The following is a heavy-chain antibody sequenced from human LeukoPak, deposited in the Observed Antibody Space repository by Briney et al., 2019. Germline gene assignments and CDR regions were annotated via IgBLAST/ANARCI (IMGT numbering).Heavy chain of an antibody. Sequence: GSLTLSCAASAFTFSSYWMDWVAHAPGKGLVWVSRITSDGSSTSYADSVKGRFTISRDDAKNTLYLQMNSLRAEDTAVYYCARDLVGGAFDIWGQGTMVTVS. CDR3: ARDLVGGAFDI. CDR1: AFTFSSYW. CDR2: ITSDGSST. J-gene: IGHJ3*02. V-gene: IGHV3-74*01. D-gene: IGHD1-26*01.